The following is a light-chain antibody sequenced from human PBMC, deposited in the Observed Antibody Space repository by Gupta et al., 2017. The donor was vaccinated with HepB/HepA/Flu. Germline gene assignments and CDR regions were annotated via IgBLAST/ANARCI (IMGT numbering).Light chain of an antibody. J-gene: IGKJ5*01. Sequence: AIRMTQSPSPSSPSTGDRVTITCRASQGISSYLAWYQHKPGKAPKLLIYAASTLQNGVPSRFSGSGSGTDFTLTISSLQSEDFAAYYCQQCYSYPITFGQGTRLEIK. CDR1: QGISSY. CDR3: QQCYSYPIT. V-gene: IGKV1-8*01. CDR2: AAS.